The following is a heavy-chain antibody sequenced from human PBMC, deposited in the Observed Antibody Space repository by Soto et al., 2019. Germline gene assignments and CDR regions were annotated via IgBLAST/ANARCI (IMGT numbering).Heavy chain of an antibody. D-gene: IGHD3-3*01. J-gene: IGHJ6*02. Sequence: SETLSLTCIVSGGSISSYHWSWIRQPAGKGLEWIGRVYTSGSMNYNPSLKSRVTMSVDTSKKQFSLKLSSVTAADTAVYYCARDNTDFWSGNYVGMDVWGQGTTVTVSS. CDR1: GGSISSYH. CDR2: VYTSGSM. V-gene: IGHV4-4*07. CDR3: ARDNTDFWSGNYVGMDV.